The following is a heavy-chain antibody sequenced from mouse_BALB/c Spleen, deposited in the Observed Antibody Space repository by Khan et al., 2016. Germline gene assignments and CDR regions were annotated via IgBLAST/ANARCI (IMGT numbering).Heavy chain of an antibody. D-gene: IGHD1-1*01. CDR3: ASLYYGSTPYYAMDY. J-gene: IGHJ4*01. CDR1: GFSLTSYG. Sequence: QVQLKQSGPGLVQPSQSLSITCTVSGFSLTSYGVHWVRQSPGKGLEWLGVIWSGGSTDYNAAFISRLSISKDNSKSQVFFKMNSLQANDPAIYYWASLYYGSTPYYAMDYWGQGTSVTVSS. CDR2: IWSGGST. V-gene: IGHV2-2*02.